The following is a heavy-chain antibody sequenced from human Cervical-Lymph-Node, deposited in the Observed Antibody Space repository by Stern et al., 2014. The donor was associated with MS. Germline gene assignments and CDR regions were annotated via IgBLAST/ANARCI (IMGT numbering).Heavy chain of an antibody. D-gene: IGHD2-15*01. J-gene: IGHJ6*02. V-gene: IGHV1-69*01. CDR2: FIPIFGTA. Sequence: QVQLVQSGAEVKKPGSSVKVSCQASGGTFNVYAINWLRQAPGQGLEWMGGFIPIFGTANYAQKFQGRVTITADESSRTSSMQLSSLRSNDTAVYYCARDGRHRDNYGLDVWGQGTTVIVSS. CDR1: GGTFNVYA. CDR3: ARDGRHRDNYGLDV.